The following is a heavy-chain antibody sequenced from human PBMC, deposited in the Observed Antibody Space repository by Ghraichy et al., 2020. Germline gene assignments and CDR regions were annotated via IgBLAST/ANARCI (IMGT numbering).Heavy chain of an antibody. Sequence: GGSLRLSCAASGFTFVDYAMHWVRQAPGKGLEWVSGISWNSGSKDYADSVKGRFTISRDNAKNSLYLQMNSLRAEDTALYYCAKDQNSSGWFLTVWGQGTMVTVSS. J-gene: IGHJ3*01. CDR2: ISWNSGSK. CDR1: GFTFVDYA. CDR3: AKDQNSSGWFLTV. V-gene: IGHV3-9*01. D-gene: IGHD6-19*01.